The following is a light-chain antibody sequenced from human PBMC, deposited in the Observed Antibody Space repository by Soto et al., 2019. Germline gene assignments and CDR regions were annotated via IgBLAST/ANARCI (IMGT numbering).Light chain of an antibody. Sequence: DIQMTQSPSSLSASVGDTVTITCRPSQFISTYLNWYQQKPGKAPNLLIYTTSSLHSGVPSRFSGSGSGTEFTLTISSLQSEDFAVYYCQQYNNWPPKTFGQGTKVDIK. CDR3: QQYNNWPPKT. CDR1: QFISTY. J-gene: IGKJ1*01. V-gene: IGKV1-39*01. CDR2: TTS.